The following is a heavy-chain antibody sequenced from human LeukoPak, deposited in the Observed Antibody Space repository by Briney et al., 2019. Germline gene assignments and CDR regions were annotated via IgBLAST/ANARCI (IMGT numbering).Heavy chain of an antibody. CDR2: IYSSGST. CDR1: GFIVSSNY. V-gene: IGHV3-53*01. J-gene: IGHJ4*02. D-gene: IGHD2-15*01. CDR3: ARGLESCSSGSCFKD. Sequence: PGGSLRLSCAASGFIVSSNYMSWVRQAPGKGLEWVSLIYSSGSTYYTASVKGRFTISRDHSKNTLSLQMNSLRAEDAALYYCARGLESCSSGSCFKDWGQGTLVTVSS.